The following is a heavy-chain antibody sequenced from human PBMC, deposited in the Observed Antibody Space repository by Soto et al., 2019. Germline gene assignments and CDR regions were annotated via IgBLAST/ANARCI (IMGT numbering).Heavy chain of an antibody. J-gene: IGHJ4*02. Sequence: TGGSQRLSCAASGFTFSSQAMGWHRQAPGKGLVWVARINSSGGGTSYADSVKGRFTISRDNAKNTLYLQMNSLRAEDTAVYYCARGSSGWYIWGQGTLVTVS. CDR2: INSSGGGT. V-gene: IGHV3-74*01. CDR1: GFTFSSQA. D-gene: IGHD6-19*01. CDR3: ARGSSGWYI.